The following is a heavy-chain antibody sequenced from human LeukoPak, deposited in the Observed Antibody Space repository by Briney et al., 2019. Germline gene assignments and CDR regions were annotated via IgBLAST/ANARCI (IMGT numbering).Heavy chain of an antibody. CDR1: GLTFSIYC. V-gene: IGHV3-21*01. Sequence: GGSLTLSCAVSGLTFSIYCMSWVRQPPGKGLEWVSSISSSSNYIYYAVSVKGRFTISRDNAKNSLYLQINNLRAEDTAVDYCARVRHAMVRGVIITEFYFDYWGQGALVTVSS. J-gene: IGHJ4*02. CDR2: ISSSSNYI. CDR3: ARVRHAMVRGVIITEFYFDY. D-gene: IGHD3-10*01.